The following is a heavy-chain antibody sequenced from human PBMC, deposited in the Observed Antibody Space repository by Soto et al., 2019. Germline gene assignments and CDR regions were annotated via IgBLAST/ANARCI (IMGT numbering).Heavy chain of an antibody. J-gene: IGHJ4*02. V-gene: IGHV1-69*01. CDR1: GGTFSSYA. D-gene: IGHD1-26*01. CDR3: ARDASVVGATTLFSPRYYFDY. Sequence: GPQVKVSCKASGGTFSSYAISWVRQAPGQGLEWMGGIIPIFGTANYAQKFQGRVTITADESTSTAYMELSSLRSEDTAVYYCARDASVVGATTLFSPRYYFDYWGQGTLVTVSS. CDR2: IIPIFGTA.